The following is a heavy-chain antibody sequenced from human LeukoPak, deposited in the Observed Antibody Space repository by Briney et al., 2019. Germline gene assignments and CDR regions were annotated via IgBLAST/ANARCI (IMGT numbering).Heavy chain of an antibody. CDR1: GFTFSSYS. V-gene: IGHV3-21*01. CDR3: ARDGAYDSSGPIDY. Sequence: GGSLRLSCAASGFTFSSYSMNWVRQAPGKGLEWVSSISSSSYIYYADSVKGRFTISRDNAKNSLYLQMNRLRAEDTAVYYCARDGAYDSSGPIDYWGQGTLVTVSS. J-gene: IGHJ4*02. CDR2: ISSSSYI. D-gene: IGHD3-22*01.